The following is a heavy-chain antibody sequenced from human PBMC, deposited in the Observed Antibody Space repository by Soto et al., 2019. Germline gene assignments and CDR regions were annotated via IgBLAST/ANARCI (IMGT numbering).Heavy chain of an antibody. D-gene: IGHD3-16*01. CDR3: VMVDNYVTPTPQDV. V-gene: IGHV1-18*01. CDR1: GYTFTRYG. Sequence: ASVKVSCKASGYTFTRYGIGWARQAPGQGLEWMGWINTYNGNANYAQNVQGRVTLTTDTSTSTAYMELRSLTSDDTAVYYCVMVDNYVTPTPQDVWGQGTTVTSP. J-gene: IGHJ6*02. CDR2: INTYNGNA.